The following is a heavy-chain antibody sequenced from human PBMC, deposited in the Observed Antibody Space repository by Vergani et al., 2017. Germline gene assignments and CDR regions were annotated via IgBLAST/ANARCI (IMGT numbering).Heavy chain of an antibody. CDR2: ISSSSSYI. J-gene: IGHJ6*02. V-gene: IGHV3-21*01. Sequence: VQLVESGGGLVKPGGSLILSCAASGFTFSSYSMNWVRQAPGKGLEWVSSISSSSSYIYYADSVKGRFTIARDNAKNSLYLQMNSLRAEDTAVYYCARDTTDCSXGSCYAYYYYGMDVWGQGTTVTVSS. D-gene: IGHD2-15*01. CDR3: ARDTTDCSXGSCYAYYYYGMDV. CDR1: GFTFSSYS.